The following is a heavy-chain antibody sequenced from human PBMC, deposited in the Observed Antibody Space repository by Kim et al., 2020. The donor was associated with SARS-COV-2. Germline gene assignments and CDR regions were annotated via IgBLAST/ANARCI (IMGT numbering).Heavy chain of an antibody. Sequence: YNPSLKRRVTISVDTSKNQFSLKLSSVTAADTAVYYCARESYSSGCFDTWGQGTLVIVSS. D-gene: IGHD6-19*01. J-gene: IGHJ5*02. V-gene: IGHV4-59*01. CDR3: ARESYSSGCFDT.